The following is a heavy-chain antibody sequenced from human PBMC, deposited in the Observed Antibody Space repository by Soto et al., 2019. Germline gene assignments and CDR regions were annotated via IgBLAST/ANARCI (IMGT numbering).Heavy chain of an antibody. Sequence: GGSLRLSCAASGFTFSSYGMHWVRQAPGKGLEWVAVISYDGSNKYYADSVKGRFTISRDNSKDTVDLQMNSLRAEDTAVYYCVSCVSAHFDYWGQGTLVTVSS. CDR2: ISYDGSNK. CDR3: VSCVSAHFDY. V-gene: IGHV3-30*03. CDR1: GFTFSSYG. J-gene: IGHJ4*02. D-gene: IGHD2-21*01.